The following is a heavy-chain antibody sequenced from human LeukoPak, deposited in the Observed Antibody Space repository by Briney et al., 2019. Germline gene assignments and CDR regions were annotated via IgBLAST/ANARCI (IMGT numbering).Heavy chain of an antibody. J-gene: IGHJ3*02. CDR3: AKEYGTAMVTGGAFDI. CDR1: GFTFDDYA. CDR2: ISWNSGSI. Sequence: PGGSLRLSCAASGFTFDDYAMHWVRQAPGKGLEWVSGISWNSGSIGYADSVKGRFTISRDNAKNSLYLQMNSLRAEDMALYYCAKEYGTAMVTGGAFDIWGQGTMVTVSS. V-gene: IGHV3-9*03. D-gene: IGHD5-18*01.